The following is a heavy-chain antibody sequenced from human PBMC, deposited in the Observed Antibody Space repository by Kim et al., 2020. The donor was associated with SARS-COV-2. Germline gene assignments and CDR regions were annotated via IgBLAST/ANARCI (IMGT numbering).Heavy chain of an antibody. Sequence: GGSLRLSCAASGFTFSDYYMSWIRQAPGKGLEWVSYISSSSSYTNYADSVKGRFTITRDNAKNSPYLQMNSLSAEATAVYYCARVGYDYVWGSYRDYYYYYGMDVWGQGTTVTVSS. CDR1: GFTFSDYY. J-gene: IGHJ6*02. CDR2: ISSSSSYT. D-gene: IGHD3-16*02. CDR3: ARVGYDYVWGSYRDYYYYYGMDV. V-gene: IGHV3-11*05.